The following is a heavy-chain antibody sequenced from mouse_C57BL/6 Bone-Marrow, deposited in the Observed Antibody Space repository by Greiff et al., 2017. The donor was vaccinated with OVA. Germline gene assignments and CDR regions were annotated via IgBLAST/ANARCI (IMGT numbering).Heavy chain of an antibody. J-gene: IGHJ1*03. CDR2: SRNKANDYTT. Sequence: EVKLVESGGGLVQSGRSLRLSCATSGFTFSDFYMEWVRQAPGKGLEWIAASRNKANDYTTEYSASVKGRFIVSRDTSQSILYLQMKALRAEDTAIYYCARDDYYWYFDVWGTGTTVTVSS. CDR3: ARDDYYWYFDV. CDR1: GFTFSDFY. V-gene: IGHV7-1*01.